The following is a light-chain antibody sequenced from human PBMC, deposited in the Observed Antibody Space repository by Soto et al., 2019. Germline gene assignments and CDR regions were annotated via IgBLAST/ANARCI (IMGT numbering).Light chain of an antibody. J-gene: IGLJ7*01. CDR1: SSDVGGYNY. Sequence: QSVLTQPASVSGSPGQSITISCTGSSSDVGGYNYVSWYRQHPGKAPQLMIYEVSNRPSGVSHRFSGSQSGNTASLTISGLQAEDEADYYCSSYRGSSTAFVFGSGTQLTVL. V-gene: IGLV2-14*01. CDR2: EVS. CDR3: SSYRGSSTAFV.